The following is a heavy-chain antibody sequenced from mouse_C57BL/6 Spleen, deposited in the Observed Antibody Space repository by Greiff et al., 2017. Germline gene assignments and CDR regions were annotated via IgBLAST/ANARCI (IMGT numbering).Heavy chain of an antibody. Sequence: QVQLQQSGAELVKPGASVKISCKASGYAFSSYWMNWVKQRPGKGLEWIGQIYPGDGDTNYNGKFKGKATLTADKSSSTAYMQLSSLTSEDSAVYFCARGVYYCGSRGYFDVWGTGTTVTVSS. J-gene: IGHJ1*03. CDR2: IYPGDGDT. CDR1: GYAFSSYW. D-gene: IGHD1-1*01. V-gene: IGHV1-80*01. CDR3: ARGVYYCGSRGYFDV.